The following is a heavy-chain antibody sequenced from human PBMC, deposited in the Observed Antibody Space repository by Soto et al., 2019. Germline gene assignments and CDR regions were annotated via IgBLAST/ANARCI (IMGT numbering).Heavy chain of an antibody. CDR2: IIPIFGTA. J-gene: IGHJ4*02. V-gene: IGHV1-69*13. CDR1: GGTFSSYA. Sequence: SVKVSCKASGGTFSSYAISWVRQAPGQGLEWMGGIIPIFGTANYAQKFQGRVTITADESTSTAYMELSSLRSGDTAVYYCARGIHRGVYYFDYWGQGTLVTVSS. D-gene: IGHD5-18*01. CDR3: ARGIHRGVYYFDY.